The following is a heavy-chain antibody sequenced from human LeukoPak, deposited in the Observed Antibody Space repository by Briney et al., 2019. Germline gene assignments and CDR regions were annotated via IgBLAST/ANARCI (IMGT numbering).Heavy chain of an antibody. Sequence: GGSLRLSCAASGFTFSSYEMNWVRQAPGKGLEWVSYISSSGSTMYYADSVKGRFTISRDNAKNSLYLQMNSLRAEDTAVYFCATDGISEETATDYWGQGTLVTVSS. CDR2: ISSSGSTM. CDR1: GFTFSSYE. D-gene: IGHD5-18*01. V-gene: IGHV3-48*03. CDR3: ATDGISEETATDY. J-gene: IGHJ4*02.